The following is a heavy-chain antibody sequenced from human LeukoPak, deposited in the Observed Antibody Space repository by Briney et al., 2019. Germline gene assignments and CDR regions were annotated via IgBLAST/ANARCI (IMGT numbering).Heavy chain of an antibody. J-gene: IGHJ6*03. CDR1: GGSFSGYY. Sequence: SETLSLTXAVYGGSFSGYYWSWIRQPPGKGLEWIGEINHSGSTNYNPSLKSRVTISVDTSKNQFSLKLSSVTAADTAVYYCARGQHNYYYYMDVWGKGTTVTVSS. CDR2: INHSGST. V-gene: IGHV4-34*01. CDR3: ARGQHNYYYYMDV. D-gene: IGHD2-21*01.